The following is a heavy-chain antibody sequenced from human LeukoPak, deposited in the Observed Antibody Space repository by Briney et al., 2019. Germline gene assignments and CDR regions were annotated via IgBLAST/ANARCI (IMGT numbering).Heavy chain of an antibody. CDR1: GFTFSNYA. CDR3: ARRSGIAVAGAFDY. Sequence: GGFLRLSCAASGFTFSNYAMRWVRQAPGKGLEWVSGISGSGDSTYYADSVKGRFTISRDNSKNTLHLQMNSLRAEDTAVYYCARRSGIAVAGAFDYWGQGTLVTVSS. J-gene: IGHJ4*02. V-gene: IGHV3-23*01. CDR2: ISGSGDST. D-gene: IGHD6-19*01.